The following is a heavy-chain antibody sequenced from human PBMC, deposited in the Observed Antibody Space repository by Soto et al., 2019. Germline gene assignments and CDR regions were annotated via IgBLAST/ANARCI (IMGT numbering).Heavy chain of an antibody. CDR2: INPNSGGT. CDR3: ARDSGRGSWAPFDY. CDR1: GYTFTGYY. Sequence: KVSCKASGYTFTGYYMHWVRQAPGQGLEWMGWINPNSGGTNYAQKFQGRVTMTRETSIRTAYMEMSRLRSDDTAVYYCARDSGRGSWAPFDYWGQGTLVTVSS. D-gene: IGHD6-13*01. V-gene: IGHV1-2*02. J-gene: IGHJ4*02.